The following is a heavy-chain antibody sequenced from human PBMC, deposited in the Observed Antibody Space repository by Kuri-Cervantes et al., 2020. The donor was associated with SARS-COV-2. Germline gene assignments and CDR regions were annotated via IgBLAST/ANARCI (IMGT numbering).Heavy chain of an antibody. J-gene: IGHJ6*03. D-gene: IGHD3-16*01. V-gene: IGHV3-33*08. CDR2: IWYDGKNE. Sequence: GESLKISCVASGFTFSNYAIHWVRQAPGKGLEWVAVIWYDGKNEYYAGSVKGRFTTSRDNSRNTVLLQMNILRAEDTAIYYCARGAANYYMDVWGTGTTVTVSS. CDR3: ARGAANYYMDV. CDR1: GFTFSNYA.